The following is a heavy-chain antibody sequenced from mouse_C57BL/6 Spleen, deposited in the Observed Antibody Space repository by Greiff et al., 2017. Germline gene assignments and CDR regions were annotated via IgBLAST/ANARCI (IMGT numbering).Heavy chain of an antibody. D-gene: IGHD2-12*01. CDR1: GYTFTSYW. V-gene: IGHV1-52*01. CDR3: ARSNYSYFDY. CDR2: IDPPDSET. J-gene: IGHJ2*01. Sequence: QVQLQQPGAELVRPGSSVKLSCKASGYTFTSYWMHWVKQRPIQGLEWIGNIDPPDSETHYNQKFKDKATLTVDKSSSTAYMQLSSLTSEDSAVYYCARSNYSYFDYWGQGTTLTVSS.